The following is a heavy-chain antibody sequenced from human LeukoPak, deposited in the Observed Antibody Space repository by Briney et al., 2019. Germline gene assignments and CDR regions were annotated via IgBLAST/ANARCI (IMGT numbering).Heavy chain of an antibody. J-gene: IGHJ6*03. CDR2: IKQDGSEK. V-gene: IGHV3-7*01. CDR1: GFTFSSYR. Sequence: GGSLRLSCAASGFTFSSYRMSWVRQAPGKGLEGVANIKQDGSEKYYVDSVKGRFTISRDNAKNSLYLQMNSLRAEDTAVYYCARGAVAGFFYYYYCYMDVWGKGTTVTVSS. CDR3: ARGAVAGFFYYYYCYMDV. D-gene: IGHD6-19*01.